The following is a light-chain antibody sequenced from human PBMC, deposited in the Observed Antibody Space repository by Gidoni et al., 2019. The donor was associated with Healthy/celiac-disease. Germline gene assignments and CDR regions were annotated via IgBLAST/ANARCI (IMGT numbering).Light chain of an antibody. V-gene: IGKV3-20*01. Sequence: EIVLTQSPGTLFLSPGERATLSCRASQSVSSSYLAGYQQKPGQAPRLLIYGASSRATGIPDRFSGSGAGTDVTLTISRLEPEDFAVYYCQQYGSSPPYTFGQGTKLEIK. J-gene: IGKJ2*01. CDR2: GAS. CDR1: QSVSSSY. CDR3: QQYGSSPPYT.